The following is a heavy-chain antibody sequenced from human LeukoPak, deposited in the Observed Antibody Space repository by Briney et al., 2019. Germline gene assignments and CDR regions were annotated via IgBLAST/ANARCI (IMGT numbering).Heavy chain of an antibody. J-gene: IGHJ4*02. CDR1: GFTFSSYW. Sequence: PGGSLRLSCAASGFTFSSYWMSWVRQAPGKGLEWVANIKQDGGEKYYVDSVEGRFTISRDNAKNSLYLQMNSLRAEDTAVYYCARDESPYCSGGSCTRFDSWGQGTLVTVSS. D-gene: IGHD2-15*01. CDR3: ARDESPYCSGGSCTRFDS. V-gene: IGHV3-7*05. CDR2: IKQDGGEK.